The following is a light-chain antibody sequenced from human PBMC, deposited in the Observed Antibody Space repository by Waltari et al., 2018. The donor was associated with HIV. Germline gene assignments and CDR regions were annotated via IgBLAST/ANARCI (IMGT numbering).Light chain of an antibody. J-gene: IGLJ2*01. CDR2: DNS. V-gene: IGLV1-51*01. CDR3: GTWDNSLSAYVL. Sequence: QSVLTQPPSVSAAPGQKATNSFPGSSANIGHPYVSWSQQLPGTAPKLLIYDNSKRPSGIPDRFSASKSGTSATLVITGLQIGDEADYFCGTWDNSLSAYVLFGGGTKLTVL. CDR1: SANIGHPY.